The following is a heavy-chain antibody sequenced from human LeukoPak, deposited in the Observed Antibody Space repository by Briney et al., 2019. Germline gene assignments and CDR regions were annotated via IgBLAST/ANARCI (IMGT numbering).Heavy chain of an antibody. V-gene: IGHV4-59*01. D-gene: IGHD5-12*01. Sequence: SETLSLTCTVSGGSISSYYWSWIRQPPGKGLEWIGYIYYSGSTNYNPSLKSRATISVDTSKNQFSLKLSSVTAADTAVYYCASSGYSGYDWFDPWGQGTLVTVSS. J-gene: IGHJ5*02. CDR1: GGSISSYY. CDR3: ASSGYSGYDWFDP. CDR2: IYYSGST.